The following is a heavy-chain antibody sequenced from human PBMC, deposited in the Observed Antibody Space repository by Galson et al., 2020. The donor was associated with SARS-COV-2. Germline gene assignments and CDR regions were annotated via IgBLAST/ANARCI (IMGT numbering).Heavy chain of an antibody. J-gene: IGHJ4*02. CDR3: ARLRTITPLWGDY. D-gene: IGHD7-27*01. CDR2: IHHTGST. CDR1: GGSISSGSYY. Sequence: ETSETLSLTCTVSGGSISSGSYYWGWIRQTPGEGLEWIANIHHTGSTYYNPSLESRLTISVDTSKNHFSLMLTSVTAADTAVYYCARLRTITPLWGDYWGQGTLVTVAS. V-gene: IGHV4-39*02.